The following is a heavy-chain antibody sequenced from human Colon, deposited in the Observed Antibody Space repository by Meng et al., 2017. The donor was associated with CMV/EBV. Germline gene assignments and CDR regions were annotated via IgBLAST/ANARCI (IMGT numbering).Heavy chain of an antibody. D-gene: IGHD1-26*01. J-gene: IGHJ6*02. CDR1: GGSFSGYY. CDR2: INHSGST. V-gene: IGHV4-34*01. Sequence: SETLSLTCAVYGGSFSGYYWSWIRQPPGKGLEWIGEINHSGSTNYNPSLKSRVTISVDTSKNQFSLKLSSVTAADTAVYYCARVVRRELKTRYYFYHGMDVWGQGTTVTVSS. CDR3: ARVVRRELKTRYYFYHGMDV.